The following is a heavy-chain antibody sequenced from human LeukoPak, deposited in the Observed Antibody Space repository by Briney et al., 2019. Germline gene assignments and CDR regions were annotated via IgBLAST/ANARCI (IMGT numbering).Heavy chain of an antibody. CDR1: GGSISSYY. J-gene: IGHJ4*02. D-gene: IGHD3-10*01. V-gene: IGHV4-59*01. Sequence: PSWTLSLTCTVSGGSISSYYWSWIRQPPGKGLEWIGYIYYTGSTNYNPSLKSRVTISVDTSKNQFSLNLTSVTAADTAVYYCARYGSGSYRQFDYWGQGTLVTVSS. CDR3: ARYGSGSYRQFDY. CDR2: IYYTGST.